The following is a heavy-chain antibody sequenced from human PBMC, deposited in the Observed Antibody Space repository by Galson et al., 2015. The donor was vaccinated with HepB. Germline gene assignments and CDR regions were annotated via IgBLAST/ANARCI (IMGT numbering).Heavy chain of an antibody. CDR3: ATSYSTTWWGDDDYGMDV. CDR2: INSDGRTI. CDR1: GFTFNSYW. D-gene: IGHD2-2*01. Sequence: SLRLSCAASGFTFNSYWMHWVRQAPGKGLVWVSRINSDGRTINYADSVKGRFTISKDNANNTVYLQMNSLRAEDTAVYYCATSYSTTWWGDDDYGMDVWGQGTTVTVSS. J-gene: IGHJ6*02. V-gene: IGHV3-74*01.